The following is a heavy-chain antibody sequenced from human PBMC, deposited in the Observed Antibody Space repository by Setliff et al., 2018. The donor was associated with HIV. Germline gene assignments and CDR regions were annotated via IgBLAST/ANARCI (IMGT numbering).Heavy chain of an antibody. J-gene: IGHJ6*03. CDR1: GASISSGGYY. D-gene: IGHD6-6*01. Sequence: PSETLSLTCSVSGASISSGGYYWSWIRQHPGKGLEWIGCIYYSGSTYYNPSLKSRVTISVDTSKNHFSLKLSSVTAADTAVYYCARGIAARRKGGYYYYMDVWGKGTTVTVSS. CDR2: IYYSGST. CDR3: ARGIAARRKGGYYYYMDV. V-gene: IGHV4-31*03.